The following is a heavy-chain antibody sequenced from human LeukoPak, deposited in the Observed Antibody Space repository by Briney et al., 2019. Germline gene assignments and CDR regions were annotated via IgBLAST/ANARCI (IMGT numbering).Heavy chain of an antibody. V-gene: IGHV4-39*01. CDR1: GGSISSSSYY. D-gene: IGHD3-22*01. CDR2: IYYSGST. Sequence: SETLSLTCTVSGGSISSSSYYWGWIRQPPGKGLEWIGSIYYSGSTYYNPSLKSRVTISVDTSKNQFSLKLSSVTAADTAVYYCARGRLLPNNWFDPWGQGTLVTVSS. J-gene: IGHJ5*02. CDR3: ARGRLLPNNWFDP.